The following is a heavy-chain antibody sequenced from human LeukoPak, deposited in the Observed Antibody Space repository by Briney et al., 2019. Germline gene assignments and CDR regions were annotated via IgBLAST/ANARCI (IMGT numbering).Heavy chain of an antibody. CDR2: IRGDGGS. D-gene: IGHD6-13*01. CDR3: ASPYGSTWYFEN. CDR1: GFTFSNDV. V-gene: IGHV3-23*01. J-gene: IGHJ4*02. Sequence: GGSLRLSCAASGFTFSNDVMNWVRQAPGKGLEWVSGIRGDGGSYYAASVKGRFTISRDNSKNTVSLQLNSLKVEDTALYYCASPYGSTWYFENWGQGTLVTVSS.